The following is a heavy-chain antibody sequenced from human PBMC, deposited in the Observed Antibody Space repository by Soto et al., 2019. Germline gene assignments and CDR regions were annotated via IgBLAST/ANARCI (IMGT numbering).Heavy chain of an antibody. V-gene: IGHV3-9*01. Sequence: GGSLRLSCAASGFTFDDYAIHLFRQAPGKGLEWVSGISWNSGSIGYADSVKGRFTISRDNAKNSLYLQMNSLRAEDTALYYCAKVFGPDYYYYMDVWGTGTPVTVSS. J-gene: IGHJ6*03. D-gene: IGHD3-10*01. CDR1: GFTFDDYA. CDR3: AKVFGPDYYYYMDV. CDR2: ISWNSGSI.